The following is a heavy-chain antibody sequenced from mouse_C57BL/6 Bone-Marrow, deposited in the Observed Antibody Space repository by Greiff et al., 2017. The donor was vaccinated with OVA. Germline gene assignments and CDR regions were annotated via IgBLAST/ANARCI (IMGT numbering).Heavy chain of an antibody. CDR3: ARRNYYGSSPYFDV. J-gene: IGHJ1*03. D-gene: IGHD1-1*01. V-gene: IGHV1-43*01. CDR1: GYSFTGYY. Sequence: EVQLVESGPELVKPGASVKISCKASGYSFTGYYMHWVKQSSEKSLEWIGEINPSTGGTSYNQKFKGKATLTVDKSSSTAYMQLKSLTSEDSAVYYCARRNYYGSSPYFDVWGTGTTVTVSS. CDR2: INPSTGGT.